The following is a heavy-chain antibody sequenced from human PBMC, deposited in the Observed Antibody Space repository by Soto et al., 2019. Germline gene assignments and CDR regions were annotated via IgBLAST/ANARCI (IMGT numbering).Heavy chain of an antibody. CDR3: AGEGEGGSSVWGY. CDR1: GGTFSSYA. CDR2: IIPIFGTA. D-gene: IGHD1-26*01. Sequence: QVQLVQSGAEVKKPGSSVKVSCKASGGTFSSYAISWVRQAPGQGLEWMGGIIPIFGTANYAQKFQGRVTITADESTSTAHVELRSPRSADTAVYYCAGEGEGGSSVWGYWGQGTLVTVSS. V-gene: IGHV1-69*12. J-gene: IGHJ4*02.